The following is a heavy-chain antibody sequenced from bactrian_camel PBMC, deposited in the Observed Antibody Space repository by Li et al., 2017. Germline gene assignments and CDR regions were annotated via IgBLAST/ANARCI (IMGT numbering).Heavy chain of an antibody. CDR1: ARMFTSYC. CDR2: IDSDGPT. J-gene: IGHJ4*01. V-gene: IGHV3S57*01. CDR3: AAARLVYSRNLLLANEYKH. Sequence: VQLVESGGGSVQAGGSLTLACKTSARMFTSYCMGWFRQAPGKEREQVASIDSDGPTFYEDSVKGRFTISKDNAKDTLYLQMDSLKPEDTAMYFCAAARLVYSRNLLLANEYKHWGQGTQVTVS. D-gene: IGHD3*01.